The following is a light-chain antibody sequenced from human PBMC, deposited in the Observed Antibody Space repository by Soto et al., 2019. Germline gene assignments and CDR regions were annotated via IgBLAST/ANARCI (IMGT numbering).Light chain of an antibody. J-gene: IGKJ4*01. CDR2: DAS. CDR3: QHRFNWPLT. Sequence: IVLTQSPATLSLSPGERATLSCRASQNVYRYLNWYQQKPGQAPRLLIYDASIRATGIPPRFSGSGSETDFTLTISSLEPEDSAVYYCQHRFNWPLTFGGGTNVEIK. V-gene: IGKV3-11*01. CDR1: QNVYRY.